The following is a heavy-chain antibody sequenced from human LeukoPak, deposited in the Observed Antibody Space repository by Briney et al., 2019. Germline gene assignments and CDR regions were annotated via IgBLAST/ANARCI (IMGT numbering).Heavy chain of an antibody. J-gene: IGHJ6*03. CDR2: IYYSGST. CDR1: GGSISSNSYY. CDR3: ASSGYAFYYMDV. D-gene: IGHD5-12*01. V-gene: IGHV4-39*07. Sequence: SEALSLTCTVSGGSISSNSYYWDWIRQPPGKGLEWIGSIYYSGSTYYNPSLKSRVTISVDTSKNQFSLKLSSVTAADTAVYYCASSGYAFYYMDVWGKGPRSPSP.